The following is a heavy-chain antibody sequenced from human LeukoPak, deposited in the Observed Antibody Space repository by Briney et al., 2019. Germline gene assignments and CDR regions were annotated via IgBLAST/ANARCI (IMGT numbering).Heavy chain of an antibody. V-gene: IGHV4-34*01. D-gene: IGHD3-16*01. CDR3: ARHGGYCFDN. Sequence: PSETLSLTCAVYGGSFSGNYWGWIRQPPGKGLEWIGQISPRGGITYNPSLESRVTISLDTSKNQFSLKVNSVTAADTALYYCARHGGYCFDNWGQGTLVAVSS. CDR1: GGSFSGNY. CDR2: ISPRGGI. J-gene: IGHJ4*02.